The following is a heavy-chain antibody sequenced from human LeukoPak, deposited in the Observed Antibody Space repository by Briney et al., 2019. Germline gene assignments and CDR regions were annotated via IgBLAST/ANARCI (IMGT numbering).Heavy chain of an antibody. D-gene: IGHD3-3*01. CDR1: GGSFSGYY. CDR2: INHSGST. J-gene: IGHJ4*02. CDR3: ASYYDFWSGYDY. Sequence: SETLSLTCAVYGGSFSGYYWSWIRQPPEKGLEWIGEINHSGSTNYNPSLKSRVTISVDMSKNQFSLKLSSVSAADTAVYYCASYYDFWSGYDYWGQGTLVTVSS. V-gene: IGHV4-34*01.